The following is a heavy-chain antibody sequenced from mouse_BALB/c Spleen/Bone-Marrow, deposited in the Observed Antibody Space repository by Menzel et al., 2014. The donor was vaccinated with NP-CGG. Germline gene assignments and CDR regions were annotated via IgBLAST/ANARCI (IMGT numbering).Heavy chain of an antibody. CDR1: GFTFSSYT. CDR2: ISNGGGST. CDR3: ARHGYYGSRAMDY. J-gene: IGHJ4*01. Sequence: EVQLVESGGGLVQPGGSLKLSCAASGFTFSSYTMSWVRQTPEKRLEWVAYISNGGGSTYYPDTVKGRFTISRDNAKNTLYLQMSSLKSEDTAMYYCARHGYYGSRAMDYWGQGTSVTGSS. V-gene: IGHV5-12-2*01. D-gene: IGHD1-1*01.